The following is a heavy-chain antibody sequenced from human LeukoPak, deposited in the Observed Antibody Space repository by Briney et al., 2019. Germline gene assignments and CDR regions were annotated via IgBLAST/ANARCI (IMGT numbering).Heavy chain of an antibody. V-gene: IGHV1-69*05. CDR3: ARVLLRRARHYYYYYYMDV. CDR2: IIPIFGTA. D-gene: IGHD2-8*02. CDR1: GGTFSSYA. J-gene: IGHJ6*03. Sequence: GASVKVSCKASGGTFSSYAISWVRQAPGQGLEWMGGIIPIFGTANYAQKFQGRVTITTDESTSTAYMELSSLRSEDTAVYYCARVLLRRARHYYYYYYMDVWGKGTTVTVSS.